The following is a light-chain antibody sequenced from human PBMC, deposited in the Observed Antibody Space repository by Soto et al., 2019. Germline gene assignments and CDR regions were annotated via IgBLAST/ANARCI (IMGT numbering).Light chain of an antibody. J-gene: IGKJ5*01. CDR1: QNINNY. CDR3: QQRSNWPPLT. Sequence: EIVLTQSPATLSLSPGERATLSCRASQNINNYLAWYQQKPGQAPRLLIYHASNRATGIPARFRGSGSGTDFTLTISSLEPEDFAVYYCQQRSNWPPLTFGQGTRLEI. V-gene: IGKV3-11*01. CDR2: HAS.